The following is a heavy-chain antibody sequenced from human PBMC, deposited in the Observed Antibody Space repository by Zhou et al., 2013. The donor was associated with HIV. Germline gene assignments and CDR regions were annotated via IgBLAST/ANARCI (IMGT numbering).Heavy chain of an antibody. J-gene: IGHJ6*02. CDR2: IIPIFGTA. D-gene: IGHD3-10*01. CDR3: ARGRDYYGSGRYGMDV. Sequence: QVHLVQSGAEMKKPGSSVKVSCKASGGTFSSYIINWVRQAPGQGLEWMGRIIPIFGTANYAQTFQDRVTITADESTSTAYMELSSLRSEDTAVYYCARGRDYYGSGRYGMDVWGQGP. CDR1: GGTFSSYI. V-gene: IGHV1-69*13.